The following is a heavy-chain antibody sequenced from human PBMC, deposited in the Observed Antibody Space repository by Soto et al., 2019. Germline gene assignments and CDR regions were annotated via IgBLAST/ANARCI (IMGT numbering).Heavy chain of an antibody. Sequence: QGQLVQSGAEVKKPGSSVKVSCKASGGTFSSYAISWVRQAPGQGLEWMGGIIPIFGTANYAQKFQGRVTITADESTSTAYMELRSMRSEDTAVYYCANTPAVAGVYYWFDPWGQGTLVTVSS. CDR3: ANTPAVAGVYYWFDP. V-gene: IGHV1-69*01. CDR2: IIPIFGTA. CDR1: GGTFSSYA. J-gene: IGHJ5*02. D-gene: IGHD6-19*01.